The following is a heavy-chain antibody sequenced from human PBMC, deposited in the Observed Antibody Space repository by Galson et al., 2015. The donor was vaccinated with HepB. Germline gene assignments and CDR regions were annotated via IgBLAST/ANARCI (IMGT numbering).Heavy chain of an antibody. D-gene: IGHD6-19*01. J-gene: IGHJ4*02. CDR2: IYTSGST. CDR3: ARGRGSSGWARPAYYFDY. CDR1: VGSISSYY. Sequence: SETLSLTWTVSVGSISSYYWSWIRQPAGKGLEWIGRIYTSGSTNYNPSLKSRVTMSVDTSKNQFSLKLSSVTAADTAVYYCARGRGSSGWARPAYYFDYWGQGTLVTVSS. V-gene: IGHV4-4*07.